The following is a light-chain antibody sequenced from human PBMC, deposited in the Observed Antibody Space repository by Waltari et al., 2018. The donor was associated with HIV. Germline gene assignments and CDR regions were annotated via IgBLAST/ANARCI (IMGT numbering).Light chain of an antibody. CDR2: EVS. V-gene: IGLV2-14*01. CDR3: SSYTTSSTVV. Sequence: QSALTQPASVSGSPGQSIAISCTGASSDVGGYNYVSWYQQHPGKAPKLLIYEVSNRPSGVSNRCSGSKSGNTASLTISGLQAEDEADCYCSSYTTSSTVVFGGGTKLTVL. J-gene: IGLJ3*02. CDR1: SSDVGGYNY.